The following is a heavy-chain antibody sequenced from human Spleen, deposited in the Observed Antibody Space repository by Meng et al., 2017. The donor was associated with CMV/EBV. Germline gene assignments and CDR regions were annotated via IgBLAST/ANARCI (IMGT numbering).Heavy chain of an antibody. D-gene: IGHD6-13*01. CDR2: IYYSGST. Sequence: HLQEWGPGLVNPSETLSLTCTFSGGSSSSSSYYWGWIRQPPGKGLEWIGSIYYSGSTNYNPSLKSRVTMSVDTSKNQFSLKLSSVTAADTAVYYCASFAGTNDYWGQGTLVTVSS. J-gene: IGHJ4*02. V-gene: IGHV4-39*07. CDR1: GGSSSSSSYY. CDR3: ASFAGTNDY.